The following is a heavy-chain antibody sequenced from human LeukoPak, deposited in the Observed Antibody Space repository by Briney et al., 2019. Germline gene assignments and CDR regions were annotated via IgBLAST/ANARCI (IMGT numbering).Heavy chain of an antibody. CDR2: INSDGSST. V-gene: IGHV3-74*01. J-gene: IGHJ3*02. CDR3: ARVVESDAFDI. D-gene: IGHD2-21*01. Sequence: GGSLRLSCAASGFTFSSYWMHWVRQAPGKGLVWVSRINSDGSSTSYADSVKGRFTISRDNAKNTLYLQMNSLRAEDTAVYYCARVVESDAFDIWGQGTMVTVSS. CDR1: GFTFSSYW.